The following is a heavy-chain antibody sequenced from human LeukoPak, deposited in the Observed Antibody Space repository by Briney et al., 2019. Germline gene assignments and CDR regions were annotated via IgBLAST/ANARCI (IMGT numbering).Heavy chain of an antibody. Sequence: SETLSLTCSVSGGSISPYIWSWIRQPPGKGLEWIAYISYNGNTNYSPSLKSRVTISVDTSKNQFSLRLSSVTAADTAVYFCARVDGSWPSIWFDPWGQGTLVTVSS. CDR2: ISYNGNT. CDR1: GGSISPYI. CDR3: ARVDGSWPSIWFDP. J-gene: IGHJ5*01. V-gene: IGHV4-59*01. D-gene: IGHD6-13*01.